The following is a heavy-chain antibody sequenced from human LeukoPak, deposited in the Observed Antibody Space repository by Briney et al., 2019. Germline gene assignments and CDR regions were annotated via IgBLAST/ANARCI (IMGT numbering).Heavy chain of an antibody. CDR3: AGASGGERY. D-gene: IGHD3-10*01. CDR1: GFTFSSYW. V-gene: IGHV3-7*04. Sequence: GGSLRLSCEASGFTFSSYWMNWVRQAPGKGLEWVANIKQDGSEKYYVDSVKGRFTVSRDNAKNSLFLQMNSLRAEDTAVYYCAGASGGERYWGQGTLVTVSS. CDR2: IKQDGSEK. J-gene: IGHJ4*02.